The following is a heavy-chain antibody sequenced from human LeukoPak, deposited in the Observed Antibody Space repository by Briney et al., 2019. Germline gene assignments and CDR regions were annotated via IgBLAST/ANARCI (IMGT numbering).Heavy chain of an antibody. Sequence: GGSLRPSCAASGFTFDDYAMHWVRQAPGKGLEWVSGISWNSGSIGYADSVKGRFTISRDNAKNSLYLQMNSLRAEDTALYYCAKEDSSGRSYWGQGTLVTVSS. CDR3: AKEDSSGRSY. J-gene: IGHJ4*02. V-gene: IGHV3-9*01. CDR2: ISWNSGSI. D-gene: IGHD6-19*01. CDR1: GFTFDDYA.